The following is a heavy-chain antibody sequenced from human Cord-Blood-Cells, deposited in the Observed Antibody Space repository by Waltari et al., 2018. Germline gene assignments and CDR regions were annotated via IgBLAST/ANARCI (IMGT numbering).Heavy chain of an antibody. CDR2: ISSSSSYI. CDR3: AVGITGTNWFDP. D-gene: IGHD1-7*01. V-gene: IGHV3-21*01. Sequence: EVQLVESGGGLVKPGGSLRLSCAASGFTFSSYSMNWVRQAPGKGLEWVSSISSSSSYIYYADSVKGRFTISRDNAKNSLYLQMNSLRAEDTAVYYCAVGITGTNWFDPWGQGTLVTVSS. J-gene: IGHJ5*02. CDR1: GFTFSSYS.